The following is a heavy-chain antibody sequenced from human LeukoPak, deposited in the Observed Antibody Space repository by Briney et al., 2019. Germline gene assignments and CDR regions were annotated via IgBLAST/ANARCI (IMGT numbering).Heavy chain of an antibody. CDR3: AVVVPAAINLPFDY. V-gene: IGHV3-48*02. CDR2: ISSSSSTI. Sequence: GGSLRLSCAASGFTFSSYSMNWVRQAPGKGLEWVSYISSSSSTIYYADSVKGRFTISRDNAENSLYLQMNSLRDEDTAVYYCAVVVPAAINLPFDYWGQGTLVTVSS. D-gene: IGHD2-2*01. J-gene: IGHJ4*02. CDR1: GFTFSSYS.